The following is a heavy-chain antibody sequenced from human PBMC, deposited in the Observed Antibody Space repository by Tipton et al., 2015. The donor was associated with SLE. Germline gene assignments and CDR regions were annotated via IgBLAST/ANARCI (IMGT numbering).Heavy chain of an antibody. CDR1: GASVSLGSYY. D-gene: IGHD3-16*01. CDR2: IYYTGSS. CDR3: ARSMLTTKRVFDY. Sequence: TLSLTCSVSGASVSLGSYYWSWIRQPPGKGLEWIGYIYYTGSSNHNPSLKGRVTMSVDTSKNQFSLSVNSVTAADTAVYYCARSMLTTKRVFDYWGQGTLVTVSS. V-gene: IGHV4-61*01. J-gene: IGHJ4*02.